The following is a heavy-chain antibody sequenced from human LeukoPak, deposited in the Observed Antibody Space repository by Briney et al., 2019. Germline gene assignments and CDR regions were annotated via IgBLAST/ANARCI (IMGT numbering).Heavy chain of an antibody. Sequence: SETLSLTCTVSGGSISSSSYYWGWIRRPPGKGLEWIGSIYYSGSTYYNPSLKSRVTISVDTSKNQFSPKLSSVTAADTAVYYCAREDRHQGQWLDRFDSWGQGTLVTVSS. V-gene: IGHV4-39*07. CDR1: GGSISSSSYY. D-gene: IGHD6-19*01. J-gene: IGHJ4*02. CDR3: AREDRHQGQWLDRFDS. CDR2: IYYSGST.